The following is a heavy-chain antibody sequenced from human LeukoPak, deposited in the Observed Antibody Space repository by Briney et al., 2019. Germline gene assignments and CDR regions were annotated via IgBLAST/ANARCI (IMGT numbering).Heavy chain of an antibody. V-gene: IGHV4-39*07. D-gene: IGHD3-10*01. CDR2: IYYSGST. CDR3: XXXXXYGSGNDFRFDP. CDR1: YGSISSSSYY. Sequence: PSETLSLTCTVSYGSISSSSYYWGWIRQPPGKGLEWIGSIYYSGSTYYNPSLKSRVTISVDTSKNQFSLKLSSVTAADPAVYYXXXXXXYGSGNDFRFDPWGQGTLVTVSS. J-gene: IGHJ5*02.